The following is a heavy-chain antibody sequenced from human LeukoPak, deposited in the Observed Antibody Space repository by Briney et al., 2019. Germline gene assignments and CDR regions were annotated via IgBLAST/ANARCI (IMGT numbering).Heavy chain of an antibody. J-gene: IGHJ4*02. Sequence: ASVKVSCKASGYTFTGYAMHWVRQAPGQRLEWMGWINAGNGDTKYSQKFQGRVTITRDTSASTAYMELSSLRSEDTAVYYCARDSGEYYFDYWGQGTLVTVSS. CDR3: ARDSGEYYFDY. D-gene: IGHD2-15*01. CDR1: GYTFTGYA. V-gene: IGHV1-3*01. CDR2: INAGNGDT.